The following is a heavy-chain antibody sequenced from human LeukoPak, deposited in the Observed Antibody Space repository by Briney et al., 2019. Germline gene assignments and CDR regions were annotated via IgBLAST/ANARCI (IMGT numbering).Heavy chain of an antibody. CDR1: GCTDSSYF. D-gene: IGHD2/OR15-2a*01. J-gene: IGHJ4*02. CDR2: TYSGGTI. V-gene: IGHV3-53*01. Sequence: GGSLRHSCAATGCTDSSYFVSWLRQAPAKGLEWVSRTYSGGTIDYADSVKGRFTVSRYNSKNTLYLQMNSLRAEDTAMYYCARDDVPVIWGQGTLVTVSS. CDR3: ARDDVPVI.